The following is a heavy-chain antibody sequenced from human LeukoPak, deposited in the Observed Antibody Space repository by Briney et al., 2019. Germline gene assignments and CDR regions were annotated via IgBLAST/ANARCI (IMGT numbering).Heavy chain of an antibody. CDR3: ARDALYCSGGSCYPGVPPNWFDP. J-gene: IGHJ5*02. V-gene: IGHV3-23*01. Sequence: GGSLRLSYAASGFTFYTYAMSWVRQAPGKGLEWVSAISGRGDSTNYADSVKGRFTISRDNAQNSLYLQMTSLRAEDTAVYYCARDALYCSGGSCYPGVPPNWFDPWGQGTLVTVSS. D-gene: IGHD2-15*01. CDR2: ISGRGDST. CDR1: GFTFYTYA.